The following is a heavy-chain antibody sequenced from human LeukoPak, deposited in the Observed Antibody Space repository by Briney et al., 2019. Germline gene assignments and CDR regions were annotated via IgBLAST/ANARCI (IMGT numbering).Heavy chain of an antibody. Sequence: GGSLRLSCAASGLTFSSYAMHWVRQPTGKGLEWVSSIGTAGDTYYPGSVTGRFTISRENAKKSLYLQMNSLRAEDTAVYYCARVFGSRMISGSFDIWGRGTVVTVS. J-gene: IGHJ3*02. V-gene: IGHV3-13*01. CDR2: IGTAGDT. D-gene: IGHD3-10*01. CDR1: GLTFSSYA. CDR3: ARVFGSRMISGSFDI.